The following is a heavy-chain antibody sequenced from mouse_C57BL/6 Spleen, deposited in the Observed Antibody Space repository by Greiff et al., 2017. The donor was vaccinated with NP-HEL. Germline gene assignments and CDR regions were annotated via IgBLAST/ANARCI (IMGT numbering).Heavy chain of an antibody. CDR3: AREGALCCGFDY. J-gene: IGHJ2*01. CDR1: GYTFTSYW. D-gene: IGHD3-1*01. CDR2: IHPNSGST. Sequence: VQLQQPGAELVKPGASVKLSCKASGYTFTSYWMHWVKQRPGQGLEWIGIIHPNSGSTNYNAKFKSKPTLTVDKSSSTAYMQLSSLTSEDSAVYDCAREGALCCGFDYWGQGTTLTVSA. V-gene: IGHV1-64*01.